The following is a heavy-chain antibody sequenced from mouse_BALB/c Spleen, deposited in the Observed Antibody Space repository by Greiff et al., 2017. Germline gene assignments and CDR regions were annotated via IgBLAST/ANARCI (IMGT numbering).Heavy chain of an antibody. J-gene: IGHJ4*01. D-gene: IGHD2-14*01. CDR2: INPSTGYT. Sequence: QVQLQQSGAELAKPGASVKMSCKASGYTFTSYWMHWVKQRPGQGLEWIGYINPSTGYTEYNQKFKDKATLTADKSSSTAYMQLSSLTSEDSAVYYCARGRDYRYDGRAMDYWGQGTSVTVSS. CDR3: ARGRDYRYDGRAMDY. CDR1: GYTFTSYW. V-gene: IGHV1-7*01.